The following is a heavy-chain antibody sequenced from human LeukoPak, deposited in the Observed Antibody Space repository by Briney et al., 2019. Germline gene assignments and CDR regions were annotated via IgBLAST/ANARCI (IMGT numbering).Heavy chain of an antibody. J-gene: IGHJ6*02. V-gene: IGHV3-30*18. CDR3: AKLLWFGELLDYYYYGMDV. CDR1: GFTFSSYG. Sequence: GGSLRLSCAASGFTFSSYGMHWVRQAPGKGLEWVAVISYDGSNKYYADSVKGRFTISRDNSKNTLYLQMNSLRAEDTAVYYCAKLLWFGELLDYYYYGMDVWGQGTTVTVSS. D-gene: IGHD3-10*01. CDR2: ISYDGSNK.